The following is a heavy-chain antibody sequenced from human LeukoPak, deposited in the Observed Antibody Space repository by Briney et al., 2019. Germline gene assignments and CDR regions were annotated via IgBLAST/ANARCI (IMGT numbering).Heavy chain of an antibody. CDR2: ISPDGSNT. V-gene: IGHV3-74*03. CDR1: GFTFTNSW. D-gene: IGHD3-9*01. Sequence: GGSLKLSCVASGFTFTNSWMHWVRHGPGKGLVWISRISPDGSNTKYADSVKGRLTISRDNSKNTLYLQMNSLRAEDTAVYYCAREGDILTADNDAFDIWGQRTMVTVSS. CDR3: AREGDILTADNDAFDI. J-gene: IGHJ3*02.